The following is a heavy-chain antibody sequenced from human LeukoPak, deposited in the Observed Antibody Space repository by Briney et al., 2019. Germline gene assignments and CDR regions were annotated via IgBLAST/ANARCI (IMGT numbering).Heavy chain of an antibody. CDR2: ISTYDGST. CDR3: ARSRDPYGDYSRARPRSFFDF. V-gene: IGHV1-18*01. Sequence: ASVKVSCKASGYIFNGYGMTWVRQAPGQGLEWVGWISTYDGSTNYAQKFSGRVSMTLDKPTTTAYMELRGLRSDDTAVYFCARSRDPYGDYSRARPRSFFDFWGQGTLLTVSS. J-gene: IGHJ4*02. D-gene: IGHD4-17*01. CDR1: GYIFNGYG.